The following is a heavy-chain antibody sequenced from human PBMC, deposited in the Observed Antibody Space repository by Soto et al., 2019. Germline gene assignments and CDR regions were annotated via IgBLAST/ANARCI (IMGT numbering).Heavy chain of an antibody. Sequence: SETLSLTCTVSGGSISNHYWSWIRQPPGKGLEWIGYIYYNGNTNYNPSLKSRVTMSVDTSKNQFSLKLSSVTAAGTAVYYCARSNWYSEYWGQGTLVTVSS. J-gene: IGHJ4*02. CDR3: ARSNWYSEY. CDR2: IYYNGNT. D-gene: IGHD7-27*01. CDR1: GGSISNHY. V-gene: IGHV4-59*11.